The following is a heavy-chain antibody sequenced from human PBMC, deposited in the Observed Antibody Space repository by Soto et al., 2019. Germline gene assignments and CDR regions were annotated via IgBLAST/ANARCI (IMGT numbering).Heavy chain of an antibody. Sequence: EVQLVESGGGLVQPGRSLRLSCAASGFTFDDYAMHWVRQAPGKGLVWVSGISWNSGSIGYADSVKGRFTISRDNAKNSLYLQMIRLRAENTALYYCAKVATPRGFWSGYSPASGAFDIWGQGTMVTVSS. CDR2: ISWNSGSI. CDR3: AKVATPRGFWSGYSPASGAFDI. CDR1: GFTFDDYA. V-gene: IGHV3-9*01. D-gene: IGHD3-3*01. J-gene: IGHJ3*02.